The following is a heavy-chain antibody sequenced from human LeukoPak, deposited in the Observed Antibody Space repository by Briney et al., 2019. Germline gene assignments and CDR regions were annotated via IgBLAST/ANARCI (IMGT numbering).Heavy chain of an antibody. CDR2: IYPGDSDT. V-gene: IGHV5-51*01. Sequence: GESLKISCKGSGYSFTSYWINWVRQMPGKGLEWMGSIYPGDSDTRYIPSFQGQVTISADKSITTAYLQWSSLKASGTAMYYCARPVDTDMVTGAFDFWGQGTMVTVSS. CDR1: GYSFTSYW. D-gene: IGHD5-18*01. J-gene: IGHJ3*01. CDR3: ARPVDTDMVTGAFDF.